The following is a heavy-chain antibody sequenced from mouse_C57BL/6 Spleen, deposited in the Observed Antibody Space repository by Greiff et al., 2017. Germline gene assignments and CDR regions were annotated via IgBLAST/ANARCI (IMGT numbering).Heavy chain of an antibody. J-gene: IGHJ2*01. CDR2: ISYSGST. D-gene: IGHD1-1*01. V-gene: IGHV3-1*01. Sequence: EVQLQPSGPGMVKPSQSLSLTCTVTGYSITSGYDWHWIRHFPGNKLEWMGYISYSGSTNYNPSLKSRISITHDTSKNHFFLKLNSVTTEDTATYYCARGDYGSSYFDYWGQGTTLTVSS. CDR3: ARGDYGSSYFDY. CDR1: GYSITSGYD.